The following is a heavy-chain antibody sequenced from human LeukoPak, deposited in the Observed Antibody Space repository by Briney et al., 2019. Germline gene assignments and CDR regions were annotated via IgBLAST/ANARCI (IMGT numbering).Heavy chain of an antibody. CDR2: ISGSGGST. CDR3: AKGSPGSSWPYYFDY. J-gene: IGHJ4*02. D-gene: IGHD6-13*01. Sequence: GGSLRLSCAASGFTLSSYAMSWVRQAPGKGLEWVSAISGSGGSTYYADSVKGRFTISRDNSKNTLYLQMNSLRAEDTAVYYCAKGSPGSSWPYYFDYWGQGTLVTVSS. V-gene: IGHV3-23*01. CDR1: GFTLSSYA.